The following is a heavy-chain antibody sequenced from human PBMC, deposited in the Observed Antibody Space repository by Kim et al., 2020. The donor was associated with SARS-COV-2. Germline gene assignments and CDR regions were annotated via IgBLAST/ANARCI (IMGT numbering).Heavy chain of an antibody. V-gene: IGHV4-59*08. Sequence: SETLSPTCTVSGGSISSYYWSWIRQPPGKGLEWIGYIYYSGSTNYNPSLKSRATISVDTTTKQFSPKLSSVTAADTAAYYCARGDYGSGYRGYYYGMDV. CDR3: ARGDYGSGYRGYYYGMDV. CDR2: IYYSGST. CDR1: GGSISSYY. J-gene: IGHJ6*01. D-gene: IGHD3-10*01.